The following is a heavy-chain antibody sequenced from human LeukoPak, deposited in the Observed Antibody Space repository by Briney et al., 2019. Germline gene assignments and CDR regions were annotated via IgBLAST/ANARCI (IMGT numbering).Heavy chain of an antibody. J-gene: IGHJ5*02. V-gene: IGHV1-46*01. CDR3: ARDLGPVVAASHNWFDP. Sequence: ASVKVSCKASGYTFTSYYMHWVRQAPGQGLEWMGIINPSGGSTSYAQEFQGRVTMTRDTSTSTVYMELSSLRSEDTAVYYCARDLGPVVAASHNWFDPWGQGTLVTVSS. CDR2: INPSGGST. CDR1: GYTFTSYY. D-gene: IGHD2-15*01.